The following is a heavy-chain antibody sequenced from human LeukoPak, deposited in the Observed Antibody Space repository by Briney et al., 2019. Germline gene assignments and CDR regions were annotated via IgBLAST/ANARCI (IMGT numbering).Heavy chain of an antibody. D-gene: IGHD3-16*01. V-gene: IGHV3-23*01. CDR3: AKDGGLWVSAHRGDS. CDR1: GFTFSSYT. J-gene: IGHJ4*02. CDR2: ITTGGPNT. Sequence: GGSLRLSCTASGFTFSSYTMSWVRQAPGKGLKWVSTITTGGPNTYYADSVKGRFTVSRDDSKNTLYLQMNSLRAEDTAVYYCAKDGGLWVSAHRGDSWGRGTLVTVSS.